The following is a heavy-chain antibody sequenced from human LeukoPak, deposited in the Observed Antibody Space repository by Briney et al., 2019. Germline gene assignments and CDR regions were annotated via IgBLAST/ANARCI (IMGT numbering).Heavy chain of an antibody. CDR3: AKVGLDCGGDCYVFDY. J-gene: IGHJ4*02. Sequence: GGSLRLSCAASGFTFTDYHMSWVRQAPGKGLEWVSAISGSGGSTYYADSVKGRFTISRDNSKNTLYLQMNSLRAEDTAVYYCAKVGLDCGGDCYVFDYWGQGTLVTVSS. V-gene: IGHV3-23*01. CDR2: ISGSGGST. CDR1: GFTFTDYH. D-gene: IGHD2-21*02.